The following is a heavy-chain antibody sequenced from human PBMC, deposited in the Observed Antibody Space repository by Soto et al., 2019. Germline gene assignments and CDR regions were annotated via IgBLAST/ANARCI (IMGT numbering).Heavy chain of an antibody. CDR1: GYSFISHG. V-gene: IGHV1-18*01. D-gene: IGHD3-10*01. CDR3: VRNNHGAGNYYYAMDV. Sequence: QAELVQSGSEVKKPGASVKVSCKASGYSFISHGITWVRQAPGQGLEWMGRISTSNGDTDIAQRFQGGVAMTIDTSARTVYLEVRRLRSDDSAVYYCVRNNHGAGNYYYAMDVWGQGTTVTV. J-gene: IGHJ6*02. CDR2: ISTSNGDT.